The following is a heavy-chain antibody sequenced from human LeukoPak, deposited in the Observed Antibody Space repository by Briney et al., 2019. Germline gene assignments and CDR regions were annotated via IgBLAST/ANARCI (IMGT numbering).Heavy chain of an antibody. D-gene: IGHD2-2*01. Sequence: KPSETLSLTCTVSGGSISSGDYYWSWIRQPAGKGLEWIGRIYTSGSTNYNPSLKSRVTISVDTSKNQFSLKLSSVTAADTAVYYCAREIIVVVPAATLSAYYYMDVWGKGTTVTVSS. J-gene: IGHJ6*03. CDR2: IYTSGST. CDR1: GGSISSGDYY. V-gene: IGHV4-61*02. CDR3: AREIIVVVPAATLSAYYYMDV.